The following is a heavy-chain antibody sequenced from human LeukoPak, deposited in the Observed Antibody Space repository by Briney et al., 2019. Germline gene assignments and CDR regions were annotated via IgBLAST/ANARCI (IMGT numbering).Heavy chain of an antibody. V-gene: IGHV4-31*03. J-gene: IGHJ1*01. CDR2: IYYSGGT. Sequence: SETVSLTCTVSGGSISSGGYFWTWIRQHPGKGLEWIGYIYYSGGTYYNPSLKVRVTISVDTSKNQFSLRLSSVTAADTAIYYCASVSYDTSLQHWGQGTMVTVSS. CDR1: GGSISSGGYF. D-gene: IGHD3-22*01. CDR3: ASVSYDTSLQH.